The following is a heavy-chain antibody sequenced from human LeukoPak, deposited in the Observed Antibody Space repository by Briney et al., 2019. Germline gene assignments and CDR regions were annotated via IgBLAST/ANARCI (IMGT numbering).Heavy chain of an antibody. V-gene: IGHV4-59*01. Sequence: PSETLSLTCVVSGDSISPYYWNWIRQSPGKGLEWIGYIYYSGDTNYNPSLKSRVTMSVDTSKNQFSLRLSSVTAADTAVYYCARSQQLIRTFDPWGQGTLVAVSS. CDR1: GDSISPYY. J-gene: IGHJ5*02. D-gene: IGHD2-2*01. CDR2: IYYSGDT. CDR3: ARSQQLIRTFDP.